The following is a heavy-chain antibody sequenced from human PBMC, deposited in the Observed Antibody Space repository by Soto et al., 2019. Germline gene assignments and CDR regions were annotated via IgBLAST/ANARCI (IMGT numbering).Heavy chain of an antibody. CDR1: GYSFTDDY. V-gene: IGHV1-2*02. D-gene: IGHD2-21*02. J-gene: IGHJ6*02. Sequence: QVQVVQSGAEVKKPGASVKISCKTSGYSFTDDYLHWVRQAPGQGLEWVGWINPHSGSTNFAQKCLGRVYMTRDSSISTAYMELFSMAYDDRAICYCARAVYCGDDCYSYGMDVWGQGTTVTVSS. CDR2: INPHSGST. CDR3: ARAVYCGDDCYSYGMDV.